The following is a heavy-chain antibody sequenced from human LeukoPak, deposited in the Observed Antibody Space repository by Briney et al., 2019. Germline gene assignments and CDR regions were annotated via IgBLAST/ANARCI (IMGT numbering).Heavy chain of an antibody. CDR1: GGSISSYY. Sequence: SETLSLTCTVSGGSISSYYWSWIRQPAGKGLEWIGRIYATGSTNCNPSLKSRVTMSVDTSKNQFSLRLSSVTAADTAVYYCARAYDILTNNWFDPWGQGTLVTVSS. CDR3: ARAYDILTNNWFDP. J-gene: IGHJ5*02. CDR2: IYATGST. V-gene: IGHV4-4*07. D-gene: IGHD3-9*01.